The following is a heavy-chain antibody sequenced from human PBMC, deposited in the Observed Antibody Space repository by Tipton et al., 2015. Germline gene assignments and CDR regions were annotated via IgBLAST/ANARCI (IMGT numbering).Heavy chain of an antibody. V-gene: IGHV4-39*06. J-gene: IGHJ5*02. CDR2: IYYSGST. Sequence: TLSLTCTVSGGSISSNNYYWDWIRQPPGKGLEWIGSIYYSGSTYYNPSLKSRVIISVDTSKNQFPLKVTSVTAADTAVYYCTRADCLGGVCYPDDNWFDPWGQGTLVTVSS. D-gene: IGHD2-8*02. CDR1: GGSISSNNYY. CDR3: TRADCLGGVCYPDDNWFDP.